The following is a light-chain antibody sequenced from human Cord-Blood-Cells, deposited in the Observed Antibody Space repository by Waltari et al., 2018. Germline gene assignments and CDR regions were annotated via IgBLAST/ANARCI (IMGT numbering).Light chain of an antibody. CDR1: QDISNY. CDR2: DAS. J-gene: IGKJ3*01. V-gene: IGKV1-33*01. CDR3: QQYGSSLT. Sequence: DIQMTQSPSSLSASVGDRVTITCQASQDISNYLNWYQQKPGKAPKLLIYDASNLETGVPSRFSGSGSGTDFTLTISRLEPEDFAVYYCQQYGSSLTFGPGTKVDIK.